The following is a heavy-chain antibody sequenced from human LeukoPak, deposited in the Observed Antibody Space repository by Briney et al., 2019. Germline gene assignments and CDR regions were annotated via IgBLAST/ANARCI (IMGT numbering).Heavy chain of an antibody. CDR3: AKGSHYDSSGSFYFDY. CDR1: GFTFSSYA. Sequence: GGSLRLSCAASGFTFSSYAMSWVRQAPGRGLEWVSGISGSGDNTYYADSVKGRFTISRDNSKNTLYVQVNSLGTEDTAAYYCAKGSHYDSSGSFYFDYWGQGTLVTVSS. D-gene: IGHD3-22*01. J-gene: IGHJ4*02. CDR2: ISGSGDNT. V-gene: IGHV3-23*01.